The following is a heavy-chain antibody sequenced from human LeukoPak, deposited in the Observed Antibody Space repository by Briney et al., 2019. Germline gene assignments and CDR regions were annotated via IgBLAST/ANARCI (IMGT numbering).Heavy chain of an antibody. CDR2: IYTSGST. V-gene: IGHV4-4*07. CDR1: GGSISSYY. CDR3: ASYRGYSYGAPKNDAFDI. Sequence: PSETLSLTCTVSGGSISSYYWSWIRQPAGKGLEWIGRIYTSGSTNYNPSLKSRVTMSVDTSKNQFSLKLSSVTAADTAVYYCASYRGYSYGAPKNDAFDIWGQGTMVTVSS. D-gene: IGHD5-18*01. J-gene: IGHJ3*02.